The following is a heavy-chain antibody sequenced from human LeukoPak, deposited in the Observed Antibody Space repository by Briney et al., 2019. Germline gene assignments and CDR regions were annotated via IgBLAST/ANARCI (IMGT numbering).Heavy chain of an antibody. CDR3: AAQVNYHDSTVWDP. V-gene: IGHV1-58*01. Sequence: SVKVSCKASGFTFRTSAVQWVRQARGQRLEWIGWIVVGSGNTNYAQKFQERVTISRDMSTSTAYMEPSSLRSEDTAVYYCAAQVNYHDSTVWDPWGQGTLVTVSS. D-gene: IGHD3-22*01. J-gene: IGHJ5*02. CDR2: IVVGSGNT. CDR1: GFTFRTSA.